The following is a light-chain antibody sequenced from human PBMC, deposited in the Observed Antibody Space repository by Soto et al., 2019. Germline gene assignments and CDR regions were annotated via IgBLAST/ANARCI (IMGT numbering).Light chain of an antibody. Sequence: DIEMTQSPPSLSASVGDRVTITCRASQGIGNSLAWYQQKPGTVPKLLIYSASTLQSGVPSRFSGSGSGTDFTLTISSLQPEDVAAYYCQKYNNVPDTFGQGTRLEIK. V-gene: IGKV1-27*01. J-gene: IGKJ5*01. CDR1: QGIGNS. CDR2: SAS. CDR3: QKYNNVPDT.